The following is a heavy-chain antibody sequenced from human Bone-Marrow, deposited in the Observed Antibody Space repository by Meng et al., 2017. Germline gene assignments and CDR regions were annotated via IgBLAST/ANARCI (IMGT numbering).Heavy chain of an antibody. CDR1: GFTFSNAY. D-gene: IGHD2-15*01. V-gene: IGHV3-15*01. CDR3: GGHIDY. J-gene: IGHJ4*02. Sequence: GESLKISCEGSGFTFSNAYMTWVRQVPGKRLEWVGIIKSKPDGETIDYAAPEKVRFTISRDDSKNTVYLQMNSLKNEDTAVYYCGGHIDYWGQGTLVTVSS. CDR2: IKSKPDGETI.